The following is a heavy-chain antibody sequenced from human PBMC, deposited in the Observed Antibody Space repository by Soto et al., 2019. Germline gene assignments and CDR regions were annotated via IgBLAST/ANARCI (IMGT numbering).Heavy chain of an antibody. CDR3: ARPYYDSSGYYLWYFDY. D-gene: IGHD3-22*01. V-gene: IGHV1-69*06. CDR2: IIPNFDTP. Sequence: QVQLVQSGAEVKKPGSSVKLSCKASGDSFNTFAVTWVRQAPGQGLEWMGGIIPNFDTPNYAQKFQGRVTIIADKSTSTPYMELSSLRSEXXAVXXCARPYYDSSGYYLWYFDYWGQGTLVT. CDR1: GDSFNTFA. J-gene: IGHJ4*02.